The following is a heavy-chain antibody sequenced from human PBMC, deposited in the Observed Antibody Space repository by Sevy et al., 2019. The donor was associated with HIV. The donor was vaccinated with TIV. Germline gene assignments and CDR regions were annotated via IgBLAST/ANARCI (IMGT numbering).Heavy chain of an antibody. Sequence: SETLSLTCAVYGGSFSGYYWSWIRQPPGKGLEWIGEINHSGSTNYNPSLKSRVTISVDTSKNQFSLKLSSVTAADTAVYYCVRAARGDTDYYYGMDVWGQGTTVTVSS. CDR2: INHSGST. V-gene: IGHV4-34*01. D-gene: IGHD2-21*01. J-gene: IGHJ6*02. CDR3: VRAARGDTDYYYGMDV. CDR1: GGSFSGYY.